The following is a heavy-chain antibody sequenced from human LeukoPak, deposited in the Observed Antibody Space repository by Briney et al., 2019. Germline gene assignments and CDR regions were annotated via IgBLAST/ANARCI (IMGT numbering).Heavy chain of an antibody. CDR3: ARLPDTAMDYYFDY. D-gene: IGHD5-18*01. J-gene: IGHJ4*02. Sequence: SETLSLTCTVSGGSISSYYWGWIRQPPGKGLEWIGYIYYSGSTNYNPSLKSRVTISVDTSKNQFSLKLSSVTAADTAVYYCARLPDTAMDYYFDYWGQGTLVTVSS. V-gene: IGHV4-59*08. CDR2: IYYSGST. CDR1: GGSISSYY.